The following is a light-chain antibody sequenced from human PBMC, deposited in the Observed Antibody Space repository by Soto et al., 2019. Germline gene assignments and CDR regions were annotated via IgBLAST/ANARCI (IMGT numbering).Light chain of an antibody. CDR2: KAS. Sequence: DIRMTQSPSTLSASVGDRVTITCRASQSISSWLAWYQQKPGKAPKLRIYKASSLESGVPSRFSGSGSGTEFTLTISSLQPDDFATYDCQQYNSYSPWTFGQGTKVEIK. V-gene: IGKV1-5*03. CDR3: QQYNSYSPWT. CDR1: QSISSW. J-gene: IGKJ1*01.